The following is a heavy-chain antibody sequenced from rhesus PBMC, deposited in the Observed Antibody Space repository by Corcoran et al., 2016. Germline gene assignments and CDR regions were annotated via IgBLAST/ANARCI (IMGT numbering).Heavy chain of an antibody. CDR3: ARDRAGVGWVDS. D-gene: IGHD5-24*01. V-gene: IGHV4-169*02. J-gene: IGHJ6*01. CDR1: GGSISSSY. CDR2: IDGSGSST. Sequence: QLQLQESGPGLVKPSETLSVTCAVSGGSISSSYWRWIRQAPGKGLGGIGYIDGSGSSTNYNPALKSGVTLSVDTSKNQLSLKLSSGTAADTAVYYCARDRAGVGWVDSWGQGVVVTVSS.